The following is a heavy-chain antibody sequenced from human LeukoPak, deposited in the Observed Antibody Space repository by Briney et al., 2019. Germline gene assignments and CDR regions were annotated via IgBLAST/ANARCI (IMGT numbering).Heavy chain of an antibody. J-gene: IGHJ3*02. CDR1: GGTFSSYA. D-gene: IGHD2-15*01. V-gene: IGHV1-69*04. Sequence: SVKVSCKASGGTFSSYAISWVRQAPGQGLEWMGRIIPILGIANYAQKFQGRVTITTDESTSTAYMELSSLRSEDTAVYYCARVKVGAPLDIWGQGTMVTVSS. CDR3: ARVKVGAPLDI. CDR2: IIPILGIA.